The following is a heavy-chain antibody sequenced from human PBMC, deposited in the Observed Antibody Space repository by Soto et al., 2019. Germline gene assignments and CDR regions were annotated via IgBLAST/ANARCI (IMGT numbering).Heavy chain of an antibody. V-gene: IGHV4-34*01. D-gene: IGHD5-12*01. CDR1: GGSFNDNH. CDR2: INHSGDT. CDR3: ARDTYSGYDFGL. J-gene: IGHJ5*02. Sequence: SETLSLTCNVSGGSFNDNHWSWIRQAPGKGLDWIGDINHSGDTFYNPSLTSRGTISADTSKNQLSLQLTSVTAADTAVYYCARDTYSGYDFGLWGQGTLVTVSS.